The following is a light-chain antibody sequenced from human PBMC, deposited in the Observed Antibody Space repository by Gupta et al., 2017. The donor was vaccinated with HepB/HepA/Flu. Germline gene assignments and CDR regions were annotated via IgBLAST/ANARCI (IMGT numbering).Light chain of an antibody. Sequence: DIVITHSPYSLAVSLGGRATINCKSSQSGLHSSNSKNYLAWYQQKPRQPPKLLIYWASSRESGVPARFSGSGSATDFTLTISSLQAEDVAVYYCQQDYRTPRTFGQGTKVEIK. V-gene: IGKV4-1*01. J-gene: IGKJ1*01. CDR3: QQDYRTPRT. CDR1: QSGLHSSNSKNY. CDR2: WAS.